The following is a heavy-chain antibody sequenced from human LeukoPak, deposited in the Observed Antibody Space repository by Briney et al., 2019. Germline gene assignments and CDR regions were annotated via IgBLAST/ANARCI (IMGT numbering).Heavy chain of an antibody. J-gene: IGHJ4*02. V-gene: IGHV3-21*01. CDR2: ISSRSTYI. CDR3: AREESGSSGWYDY. CDR1: RFTFIGYT. Sequence: GGSLRLSCAASRFTFIGYTMNWVRQAPGKGLEWVSSISSRSTYIYYADSVKGRFTISRDNAKNSLYLQMNSLRAGDTAVYYCAREESGSSGWYDYWGQGTLVIVSS. D-gene: IGHD6-19*01.